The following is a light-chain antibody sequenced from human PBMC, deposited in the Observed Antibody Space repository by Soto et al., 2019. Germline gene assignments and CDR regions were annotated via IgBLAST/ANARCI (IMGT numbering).Light chain of an antibody. Sequence: DIRMTQSPSTLSASVGDRVTIACRASQSIDSWLAWYQQKPGKAPKLLIYGATSLETGVPSRFSASGSGTDFTLTISSLQPEDFATYYCLQDYNYPRTFGQGTKVDIK. V-gene: IGKV1-5*01. CDR3: LQDYNYPRT. CDR1: QSIDSW. J-gene: IGKJ1*01. CDR2: GAT.